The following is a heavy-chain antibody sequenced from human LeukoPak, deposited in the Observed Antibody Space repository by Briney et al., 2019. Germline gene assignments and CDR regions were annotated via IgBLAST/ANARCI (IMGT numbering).Heavy chain of an antibody. D-gene: IGHD1-26*01. V-gene: IGHV1-8*01. CDR3: SRARPDFGSFYTVSDY. J-gene: IGHJ4*02. Sequence: GASVKVSCKASGYTFTSHDINWVRQATGQGLEWMGWMNPDNGNTGYAQKFQGRVTMSRGTSISTAYMELTSLRSDDTAVYYCSRARPDFGSFYTVSDYWGQGTLLTVSS. CDR2: MNPDNGNT. CDR1: GYTFTSHD.